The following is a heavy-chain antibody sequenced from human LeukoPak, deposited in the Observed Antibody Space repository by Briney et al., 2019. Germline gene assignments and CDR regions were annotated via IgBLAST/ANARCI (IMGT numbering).Heavy chain of an antibody. D-gene: IGHD6-19*01. V-gene: IGHV4-4*09. Sequence: PSGTLSLTCMNPVAPISLFKSSSVWQPPGKGLEWIGNIYNGVPTFFTPSLKSRVTLSVYTSKTQFSYQLASVTIANTAVYYSVQTTGWSGFDYWGQGILVTVSS. CDR1: VAPISLFK. CDR2: IYNGVPT. CDR3: VQTTGWSGFDY. J-gene: IGHJ4*02.